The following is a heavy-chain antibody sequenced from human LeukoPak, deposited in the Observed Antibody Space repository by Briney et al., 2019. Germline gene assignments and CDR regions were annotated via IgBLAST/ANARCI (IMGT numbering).Heavy chain of an antibody. V-gene: IGHV4-38-2*01. CDR1: GYSLGKNYY. D-gene: IGHD4-23*01. CDR2: IYGTGST. Sequence: SETLSLTCAVSGYSLGKNYYWGWIRQPPGKGLEWIGRIYGTGSTSYNPSLMNRVTMSVDTSKNHFSLKLTSVTAADTAVYYCARYDSRGSASIRFDYWGQGSLVTISS. J-gene: IGHJ4*02. CDR3: ARYDSRGSASIRFDY.